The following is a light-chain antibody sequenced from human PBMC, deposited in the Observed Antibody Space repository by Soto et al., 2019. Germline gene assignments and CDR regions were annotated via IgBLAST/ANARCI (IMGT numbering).Light chain of an antibody. CDR2: EVR. J-gene: IGLJ2*01. V-gene: IGLV2-14*01. CDR1: MRDVGAYNL. CDR3: SSYTSKSSLI. Sequence: QSALTQPASVSGSPGQSLTIACAGTMRDVGAYNLVSWYQQHPGRAPQLIIYEVRNRPSGISFRFSGSKSGNTASLTISGLQAEDEADYYCSSYTSKSSLIFGGGTKVTVL.